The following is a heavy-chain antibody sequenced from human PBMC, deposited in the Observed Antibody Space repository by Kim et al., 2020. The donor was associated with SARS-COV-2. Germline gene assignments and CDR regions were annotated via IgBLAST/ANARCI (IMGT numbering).Heavy chain of an antibody. CDR3: ARGAMTTKTRLNYYYYGMDV. V-gene: IGHV1-69*04. CDR1: GGTFSSYA. CDR2: IIPILGIA. J-gene: IGHJ6*02. D-gene: IGHD4-17*01. Sequence: SVKVSCKASGGTFSSYAISWVRQAPGQGLEWMGRIIPILGIANYVQKFQGRVTITADKSTSTAYMELSSLRSEDTAVYYCARGAMTTKTRLNYYYYGMDVWGQGTTVTVSS.